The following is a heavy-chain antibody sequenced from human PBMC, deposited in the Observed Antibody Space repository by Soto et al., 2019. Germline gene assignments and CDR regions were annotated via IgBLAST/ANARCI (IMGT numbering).Heavy chain of an antibody. CDR3: ARGLGALRFLEWLFDYGMDV. CDR1: GGSISSGGHY. J-gene: IGHJ6*02. D-gene: IGHD3-3*01. CDR2: IYYSGST. V-gene: IGHV4-31*03. Sequence: SETLSLTCTVSGGSISSGGHYWSWIRQHPGKGLEWIGYIYYSGSTYYNPSLKSRVTISVDTSKNQFSLKLSSVTAADTAVYYCARGLGALRFLEWLFDYGMDVWGQGTTVTVSS.